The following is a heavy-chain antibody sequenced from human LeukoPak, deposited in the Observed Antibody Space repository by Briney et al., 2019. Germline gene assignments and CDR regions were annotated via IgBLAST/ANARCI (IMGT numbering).Heavy chain of an antibody. CDR3: ARGYSSGSSYYFDY. D-gene: IGHD6-19*01. J-gene: IGHJ4*02. Sequence: SEALSLTCAVSGGSISSSNWWSWVRQPPGKGLEWIGEIYHSGSTNYNPSLKSRVTISVDKSKNQFSLKLSSVTAADTAVYYCARGYSSGSSYYFDYWGQGTLVTVSS. CDR1: GGSISSSNW. CDR2: IYHSGST. V-gene: IGHV4-4*02.